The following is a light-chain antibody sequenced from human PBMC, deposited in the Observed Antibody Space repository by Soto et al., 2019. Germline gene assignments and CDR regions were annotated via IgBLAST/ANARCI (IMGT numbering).Light chain of an antibody. V-gene: IGLV1-47*01. J-gene: IGLJ2*01. Sequence: QSVLTQPPSASGTPGQRVTISCSGSSSNIGSNYVYWYQQVPGTAPKLLIYGNNQRPSGVPDRFSGSKSGTSASLAISGLRSEDEADYYCAAWDDTLSGPVFGGGTKLTVL. CDR3: AAWDDTLSGPV. CDR1: SSNIGSNY. CDR2: GNN.